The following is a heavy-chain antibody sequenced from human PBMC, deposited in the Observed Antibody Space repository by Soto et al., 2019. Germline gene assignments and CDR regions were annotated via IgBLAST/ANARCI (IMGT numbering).Heavy chain of an antibody. CDR3: AKKDLGFHAFDI. CDR1: GFTFSSYA. Sequence: GGSLRLSCAASGFTFSSYAMSWVRQAPGKGLEWVSGISGSGDSTYYADSVKGRFTISRDNSKNTLYLQMNSLRAEDTAVYYCAKKDLGFHAFDIWGLGTMVTVSS. CDR2: ISGSGDST. J-gene: IGHJ3*02. V-gene: IGHV3-23*01. D-gene: IGHD7-27*01.